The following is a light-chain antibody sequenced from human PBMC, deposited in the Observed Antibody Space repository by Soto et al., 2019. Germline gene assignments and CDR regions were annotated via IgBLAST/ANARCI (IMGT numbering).Light chain of an antibody. Sequence: NFMLTQPHSMSESPGKTVTISFTRSSGSIASNYVQWYQQRPGSVPTTVIYEDNQRPSGVPDRFSGSVDSSSNSASLTISGLETEDEADYYCQSYDNSSYVFGTGTKLTVL. CDR3: QSYDNSSYV. V-gene: IGLV6-57*04. J-gene: IGLJ1*01. CDR1: SGSIASNY. CDR2: EDN.